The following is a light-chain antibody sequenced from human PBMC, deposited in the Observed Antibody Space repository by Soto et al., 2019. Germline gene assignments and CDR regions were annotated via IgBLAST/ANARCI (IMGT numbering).Light chain of an antibody. V-gene: IGLV2-8*01. CDR3: KSDAGSKTYV. CDR1: KNDIGVYDF. J-gene: IGLJ1*01. CDR2: EVV. Sequence: QSALTQPPSASGSPGQSVTISCTGTKNDIGVYDFVSWYQHHPGKAPRLIIYEVVQRPSGVPDRFSGSKSGNTASLTVWGHQAADEGDYFCKSDAGSKTYVFGSGTKVTVL.